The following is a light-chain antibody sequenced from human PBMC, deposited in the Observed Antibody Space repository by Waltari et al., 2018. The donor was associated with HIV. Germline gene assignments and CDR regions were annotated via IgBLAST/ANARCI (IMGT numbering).Light chain of an antibody. Sequence: QSVLNQTPSASGPPGQRVTISSSGSSSNIRSTTQIWYQQLPGTAPKLLIYSNGRRPSGVPDRFSGSKSGTSASLAISGLQSEDEADYYCAAWDDSLNGWVFGGGTKLTVL. J-gene: IGLJ3*02. V-gene: IGLV1-44*01. CDR1: SSNIRSTT. CDR2: SNG. CDR3: AAWDDSLNGWV.